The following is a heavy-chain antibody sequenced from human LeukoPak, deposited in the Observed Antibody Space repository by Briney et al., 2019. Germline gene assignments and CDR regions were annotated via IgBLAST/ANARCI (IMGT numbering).Heavy chain of an antibody. J-gene: IGHJ5*02. CDR2: ISYDGSNK. D-gene: IGHD2-15*01. Sequence: GRSLRLSCAASGFTFSSYGMHRVRQAPGKGLEWVAVISYDGSNKYYADSVKGRLTISRDNSKNTLYLQMNSLRAEDTAVYYCAKDGRVVVVAATLSYGWFDPWGQGTLVTVSS. CDR1: GFTFSSYG. V-gene: IGHV3-30*18. CDR3: AKDGRVVVVAATLSYGWFDP.